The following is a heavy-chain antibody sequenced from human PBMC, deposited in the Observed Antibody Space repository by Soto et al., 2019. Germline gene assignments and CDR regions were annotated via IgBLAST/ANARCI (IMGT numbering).Heavy chain of an antibody. CDR3: AHRRLTTVTLRGVYGMDV. D-gene: IGHD4-17*01. CDR2: IYWDDDK. V-gene: IGHV2-5*02. J-gene: IGHJ6*02. CDR1: GFSLSTSGVG. Sequence: QITLKESGPTLVKPTQTLTLTCTFSGFSLSTSGVGVGWIRQPPGKALEWLALIYWDDDKRYSPSLKSRLTITKDTSKNQVVLTMPNMDPVDTATYSCAHRRLTTVTLRGVYGMDVWGQGTTVTVSS.